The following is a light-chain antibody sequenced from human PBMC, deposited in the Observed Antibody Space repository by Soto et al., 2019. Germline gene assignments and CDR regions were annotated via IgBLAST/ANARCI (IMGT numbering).Light chain of an antibody. Sequence: EIGITQSPSTLSLSPLGSATLSCRASQSISDNLAWYRQTPGQAPRLLIYGASSRAAGIPDRFSGSGSGTDFTLTISRLEPEDFVVYHCQQYGDLPPTFGQGTKVDIK. CDR3: QQYGDLPPT. CDR1: QSISDN. CDR2: GAS. V-gene: IGKV3-20*01. J-gene: IGKJ1*01.